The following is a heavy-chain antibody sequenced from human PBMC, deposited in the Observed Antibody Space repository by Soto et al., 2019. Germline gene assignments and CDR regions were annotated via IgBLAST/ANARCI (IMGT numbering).Heavy chain of an antibody. CDR3: ARDKGSSLFDY. CDR2: IYSGGST. Sequence: GGSLRLSCAASGFTVSSNYMSWVRRAPGKGLEWVSVIYSGGSTYYADSVKGRFTISRDNSKNTLYLQMNSLRAEDTAVYYCARDKGSSLFDYWGQGTLVTVS. V-gene: IGHV3-53*01. CDR1: GFTVSSNY. D-gene: IGHD6-6*01. J-gene: IGHJ4*02.